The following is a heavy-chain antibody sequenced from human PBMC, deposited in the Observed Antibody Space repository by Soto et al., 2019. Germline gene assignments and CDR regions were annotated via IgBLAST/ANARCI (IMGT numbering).Heavy chain of an antibody. J-gene: IGHJ6*02. CDR3: ARGEYQLLPYYYYYGMDV. D-gene: IGHD2-2*01. V-gene: IGHV3-30-3*01. Sequence: QVQLVESGGGVVQPGRSLRLSCAASGFTFSSYAMHWVRQAPGKGLEWVAVISYDGSNKYYADSVKGRFTISRDNSKNTLYLQMNSLRAEDTAVYYCARGEYQLLPYYYYYGMDVWDQGTTVTVSS. CDR1: GFTFSSYA. CDR2: ISYDGSNK.